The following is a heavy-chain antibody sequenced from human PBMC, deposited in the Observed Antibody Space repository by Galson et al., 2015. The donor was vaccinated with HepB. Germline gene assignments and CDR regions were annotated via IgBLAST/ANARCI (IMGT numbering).Heavy chain of an antibody. V-gene: IGHV3-30*04. J-gene: IGHJ2*01. D-gene: IGHD2-2*02. CDR3: ASGPTVVPAAIDGISPVWDFDL. CDR1: GFTFSSYA. CDR2: ISYDGSNK. Sequence: SLRLSCAASGFTFSSYAMHWVRQAPGKGLEWVAVISYDGSNKYYADSVKGRFTISRDNSKNTLYLQMNSLRAEDTAVYYCASGPTVVPAAIDGISPVWDFDLWGRGTLVTVSS.